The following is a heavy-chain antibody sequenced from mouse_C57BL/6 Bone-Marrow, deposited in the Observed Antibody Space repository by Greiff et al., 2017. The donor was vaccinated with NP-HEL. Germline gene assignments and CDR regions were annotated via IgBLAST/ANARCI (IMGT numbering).Heavy chain of an antibody. CDR2: INPYNGGT. V-gene: IGHV1-19*01. CDR1: GYTFTDYY. Sequence: LMEPGASVKMSCKASGYTFTDYYMNWVKQSHGKSLEWIGVINPYNGGTSYNQKFKGKATLTVDKSSSTAYMELNSLTSEDSAVYYCARYYDPFAYWGQGTLVTVSA. J-gene: IGHJ3*01. D-gene: IGHD2-4*01. CDR3: ARYYDPFAY.